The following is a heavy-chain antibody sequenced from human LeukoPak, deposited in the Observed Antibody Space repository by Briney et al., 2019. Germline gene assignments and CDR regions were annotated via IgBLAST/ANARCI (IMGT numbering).Heavy chain of an antibody. CDR3: ARDGAYITMVRGVIIRMAFDY. J-gene: IGHJ4*02. CDR1: GYTFTSYY. CDR2: INPSGGST. D-gene: IGHD3-10*01. V-gene: IGHV1-46*01. Sequence: GASVKVSCKASGYTFTSYYMHWVRQAPGQGLEWMGIINPSGGSTSYAQKFQGRVTMTRDTSTSTVYMELSSLRSEDTAVYYCARDGAYITMVRGVIIRMAFDYWGQGTLVTVSS.